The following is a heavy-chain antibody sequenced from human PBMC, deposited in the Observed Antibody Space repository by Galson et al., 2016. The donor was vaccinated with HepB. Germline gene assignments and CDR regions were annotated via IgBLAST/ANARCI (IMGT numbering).Heavy chain of an antibody. Sequence: SETLSLTCTVSGDSISSGRNFWGWIRQAPGKGLQWIGSIYYSGITHYNPSLKSRVTMSVDTSKNQFFLKLSSVTAADTAEYYCARHGGCLSARYEPWGQGTLVTFSS. CDR1: GDSISSGRNF. J-gene: IGHJ5*02. V-gene: IGHV4-39*01. CDR3: ARHGGCLSARYEP. D-gene: IGHD2-2*01. CDR2: IYYSGIT.